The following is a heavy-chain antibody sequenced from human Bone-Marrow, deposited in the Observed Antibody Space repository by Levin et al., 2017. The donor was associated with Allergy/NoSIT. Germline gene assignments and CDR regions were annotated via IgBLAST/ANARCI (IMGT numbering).Heavy chain of an antibody. CDR2: ISAQNGKT. J-gene: IGHJ4*02. CDR1: DYIFNTYG. CDR3: ARSGDDSSGYYPFDI. V-gene: IGHV1-18*01. Sequence: GESLKISCKAPDYIFNTYGITWVRQAPGHGLEWMGWISAQNGKTKYAQKVQGRVTMTTDTSTNTAYMELRSLRSDDTAVYYCARSGDDSSGYYPFDIWGQGTLVTVSS. D-gene: IGHD3-22*01.